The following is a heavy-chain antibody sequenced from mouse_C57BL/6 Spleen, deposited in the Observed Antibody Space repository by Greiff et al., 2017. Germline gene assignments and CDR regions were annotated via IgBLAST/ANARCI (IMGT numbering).Heavy chain of an antibody. D-gene: IGHD2-14*01. J-gene: IGHJ2*01. V-gene: IGHV1-42*01. CDR2: INPSTGGT. CDR3: ASDRNCFDY. Sequence: EVQLQQSGPELVKPGASVKISCKASGYSFTGYYMNWVKQSPEKSLEWIGEINPSTGGTTYNQKFKAKATLTVGKSSSTAYMQLKGLTSEDSAVYYCASDRNCFDYWGQGTTLTVSA. CDR1: GYSFTGYY.